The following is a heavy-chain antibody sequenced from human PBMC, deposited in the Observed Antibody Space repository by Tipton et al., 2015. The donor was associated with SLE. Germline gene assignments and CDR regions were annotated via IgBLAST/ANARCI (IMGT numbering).Heavy chain of an antibody. CDR2: ISGSGGST. J-gene: IGHJ6*02. CDR3: AKDMVPGTSYYYGMDV. V-gene: IGHV3-23*01. Sequence: SLRLSCAASGFTFSSYAMSWVRQAPGKGLEWVSAISGSGGSTYYADSVKGRFTISRDNSKNTLYLQMNSLRAEDTAVYYCAKDMVPGTSYYYGMDVWGQGTTVTVSS. CDR1: GFTFSSYA. D-gene: IGHD3-10*01.